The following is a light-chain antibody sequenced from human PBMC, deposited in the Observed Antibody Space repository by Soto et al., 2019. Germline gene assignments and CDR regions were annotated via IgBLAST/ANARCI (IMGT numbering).Light chain of an antibody. Sequence: QSALTQPASVSGSPGQSITISCTGTSSDIGTYNYVSWYQQHPGQAPKLMIYDVSNRLSGVSDRFSGSKSGNTASLTISGLQAEDEADYYCYSCSRSSGTRYVFGTGTKVTVL. J-gene: IGLJ1*01. V-gene: IGLV2-14*03. CDR2: DVS. CDR1: SSDIGTYNY. CDR3: YSCSRSSGTRYV.